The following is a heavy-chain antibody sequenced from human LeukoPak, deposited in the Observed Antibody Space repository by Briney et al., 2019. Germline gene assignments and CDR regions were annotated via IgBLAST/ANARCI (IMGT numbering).Heavy chain of an antibody. Sequence: GGSLRLSCAASGFTFSSYSMNWVRQAPGKGLEWVSYISSSSSNMYYADSVKGRFTISGDSAKNSLYLLMNSLRAEDTAVYYCAREYSSSSGRSFDYWGQGTLVIVSS. J-gene: IGHJ4*02. CDR3: AREYSSSSGRSFDY. V-gene: IGHV3-48*01. D-gene: IGHD6-6*01. CDR2: ISSSSSNM. CDR1: GFTFSSYS.